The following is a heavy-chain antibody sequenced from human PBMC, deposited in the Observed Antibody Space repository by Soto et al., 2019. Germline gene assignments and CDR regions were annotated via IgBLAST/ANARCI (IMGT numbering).Heavy chain of an antibody. CDR3: AHSVNWFDP. Sequence: QITLKESGPTLVKPTQTLTLTCTFSGFSLSTSGVGVGWIRQPPGKALEWLALIYWVDDKRYSPSLKSRLPITTDTPKTHAVLTMTNMDPVDTATYDCAHSVNWFDPWGQGTLVTVSS. V-gene: IGHV2-5*02. J-gene: IGHJ5*02. CDR1: GFSLSTSGVG. CDR2: IYWVDDK.